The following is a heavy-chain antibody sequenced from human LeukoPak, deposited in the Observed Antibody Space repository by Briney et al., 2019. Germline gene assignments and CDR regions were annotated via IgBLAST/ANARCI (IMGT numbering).Heavy chain of an antibody. CDR3: ARVKRDGYNYYFDY. D-gene: IGHD5-24*01. V-gene: IGHV4-59*01. J-gene: IGHJ4*02. Sequence: SETLSLTCTVSGGSISGYYWSWIRQPPGKGLEWIGYIYYSGSTNYNPSLKSRVTISVDTSKNQFSLKLSSVTAADTAVYYCARVKRDGYNYYFDYWGQGTLVTVSS. CDR1: GGSISGYY. CDR2: IYYSGST.